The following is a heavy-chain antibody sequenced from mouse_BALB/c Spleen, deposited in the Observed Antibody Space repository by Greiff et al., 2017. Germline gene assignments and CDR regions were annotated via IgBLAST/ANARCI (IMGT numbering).Heavy chain of an antibody. J-gene: IGHJ2*01. CDR3: ARFYDGYFIDY. CDR2: INPSTGYT. V-gene: IGHV1-7*01. Sequence: VQLQESGAELAKPGASVKMSCKASGYTFTSYWMHWVKQRPGQGLEWIGYINPSTGYTEYNQKFKDKATLTADKSSSTAYMQLSSLTSEDSAVYYCARFYDGYFIDYWGQGTTLTVSS. D-gene: IGHD2-3*01. CDR1: GYTFTSYW.